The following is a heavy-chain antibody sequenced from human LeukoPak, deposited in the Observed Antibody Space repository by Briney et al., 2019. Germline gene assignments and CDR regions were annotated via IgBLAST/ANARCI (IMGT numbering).Heavy chain of an antibody. D-gene: IGHD6-6*01. J-gene: IGHJ4*02. CDR2: ISGSGGST. Sequence: GGSPRLSCAASGFTFSSYAMSWVRQAPGKGLEWVSAISGSGGSTYYADSVKGRFTISRDNSKNTLYLQMNSLRAEDTAVYYCAKDHGDSSSSPYDYWGQGTLVTVSS. CDR3: AKDHGDSSSSPYDY. CDR1: GFTFSSYA. V-gene: IGHV3-23*01.